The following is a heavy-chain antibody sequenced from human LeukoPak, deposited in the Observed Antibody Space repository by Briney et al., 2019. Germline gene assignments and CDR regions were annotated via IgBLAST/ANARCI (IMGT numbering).Heavy chain of an antibody. CDR1: GFTFSSYE. J-gene: IGHJ4*02. CDR3: ARDGRWINYYDGSSPV. Sequence: PGESLRLYCAASGFTFSSYEMNWVRQAPGKGLEWVSYISSSGSTIYYADSVKGRFTISRDNAKNSLYLQMNSLRVEDTAVYYCARDGRWINYYDGSSPVWGQGTLVTVSS. D-gene: IGHD3-22*01. CDR2: ISSSGSTI. V-gene: IGHV3-48*03.